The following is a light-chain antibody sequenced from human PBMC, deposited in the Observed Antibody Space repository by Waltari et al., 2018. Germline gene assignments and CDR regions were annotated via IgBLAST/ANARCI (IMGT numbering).Light chain of an antibody. V-gene: IGLV2-14*03. J-gene: IGLJ2*01. Sequence: QSALTQPASVSGSPGQSITISCNGISSDAGISWYQQHPGKAPKLIISDVRKRPSGVSNRFSGSRSGNTASLTISGLQAEDEADFYCSSYTSTSVGFGGGTKLTVL. CDR3: SSYTSTSVG. CDR2: DVR. CDR1: SSDAGI.